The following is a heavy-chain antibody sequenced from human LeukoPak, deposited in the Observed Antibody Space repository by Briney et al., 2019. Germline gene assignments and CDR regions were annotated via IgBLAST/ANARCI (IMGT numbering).Heavy chain of an antibody. CDR3: TKDLRGWSNS. V-gene: IGHV3-7*03. CDR1: GFTFSRYW. J-gene: IGHJ5*01. Sequence: PGGSLRLSCAASGFTFSRYWMSWVRQAPGKGLEWVANIKEDGSEKYYVDSVKGRFTISRDNAKNSLYLQMNSLRADDTAVYYCTKDLRGWSNSWGQGTLVTVSS. CDR2: IKEDGSEK. D-gene: IGHD5/OR15-5a*01.